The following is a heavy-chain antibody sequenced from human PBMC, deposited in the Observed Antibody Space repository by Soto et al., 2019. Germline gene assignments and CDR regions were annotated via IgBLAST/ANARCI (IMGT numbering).Heavy chain of an antibody. Sequence: DVQVLESGGYLVQPGGSLRLSCAASGFTFNSYAMSWVRQAPGKGLEWVSSVSAGGDMTYYSDSVKGRFTISRDNSNNALFLQMNSLRIEDTALYYCARGDRGVSGSPASYYYSGLDVWGQGTTVTVS. J-gene: IGHJ6*02. CDR1: GFTFNSYA. CDR2: VSAGGDMT. CDR3: ARGDRGVSGSPASYYYSGLDV. V-gene: IGHV3-23*01. D-gene: IGHD2-8*02.